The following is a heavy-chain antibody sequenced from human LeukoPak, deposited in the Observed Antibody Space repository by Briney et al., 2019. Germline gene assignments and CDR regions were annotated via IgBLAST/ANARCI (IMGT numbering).Heavy chain of an antibody. CDR2: IYPGDSDT. D-gene: IGHD5-24*01. CDR3: ARLLEYGYNYDY. J-gene: IGHJ4*02. V-gene: IGHV5-51*04. Sequence: GESLKISRMGSRYSFISYWIGWVRQLAGKGLEWMGIIYPGDSDTRYRPSFQGQVTISAGKPISTAYLQWSSLKASDTAMYYCARLLEYGYNYDYWGQGTLVTVSS. CDR1: RYSFISYW.